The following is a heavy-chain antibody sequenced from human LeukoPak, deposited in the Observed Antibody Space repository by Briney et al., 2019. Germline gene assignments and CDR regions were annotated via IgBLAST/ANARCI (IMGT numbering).Heavy chain of an antibody. D-gene: IGHD6-19*01. CDR1: GFTFSSYA. J-gene: IGHJ4*02. V-gene: IGHV3-23*01. Sequence: GGSLRLSCAASGFTFSSYAMSWVRQAPGKGLEWVSVISGSGESTDYADSVKGRFTISRDNSKSTLYLQMNSLRAEDTAVYYCAKDIRVYIVVAGTDWGQGTLVTVSS. CDR3: AKDIRVYIVVAGTD. CDR2: ISGSGEST.